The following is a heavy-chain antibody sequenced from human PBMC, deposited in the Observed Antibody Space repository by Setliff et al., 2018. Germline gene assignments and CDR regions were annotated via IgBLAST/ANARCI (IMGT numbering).Heavy chain of an antibody. V-gene: IGHV3-23*01. CDR3: AKSSGSSSSTNLEY. CDR2: ITDDGGTT. CDR1: GFTFFSYT. J-gene: IGHJ4*02. Sequence: LRLSCTTSGFTFFSYTMNWVRQAPGKGLEWVSAITDDGGTTHYAGSVKGRLTIARENSNSTLYLQMNSLRVEDTALYYCAKSSGSSSSTNLEYLGPGTLVTVSS. D-gene: IGHD6-6*01.